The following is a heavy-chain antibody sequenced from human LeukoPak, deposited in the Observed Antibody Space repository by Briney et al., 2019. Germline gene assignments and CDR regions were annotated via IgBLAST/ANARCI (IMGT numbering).Heavy chain of an antibody. J-gene: IGHJ4*02. CDR3: ARDLLDSSGYRVDY. Sequence: PGGSLRLSCAASGFTFSSYAMSWVRQAPGKGLEWVSAISGSGGSTYYADSVKGRFTISRDNSKNTLYLQMNSLRAEDTAVYYCARDLLDSSGYRVDYWGQGTLVTVSS. D-gene: IGHD3-22*01. V-gene: IGHV3-23*01. CDR2: ISGSGGST. CDR1: GFTFSSYA.